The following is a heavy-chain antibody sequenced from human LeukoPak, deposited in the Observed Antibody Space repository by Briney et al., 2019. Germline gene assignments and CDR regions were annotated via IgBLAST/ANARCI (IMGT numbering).Heavy chain of an antibody. CDR2: IYYSGST. D-gene: IGHD2-15*01. CDR3: ARHEVVAANACDY. Sequence: AETLSLPYTVSGGSISSSSYYWGWIRQPPGKGLEWIGSIYYSGSTYYNPSLKSRVTISVDTSKNQFSLKLSSVTAADTAVYYCARHEVVAANACDYWGQGTVDSVSS. CDR1: GGSISSSSYY. J-gene: IGHJ4*02. V-gene: IGHV4-39*01.